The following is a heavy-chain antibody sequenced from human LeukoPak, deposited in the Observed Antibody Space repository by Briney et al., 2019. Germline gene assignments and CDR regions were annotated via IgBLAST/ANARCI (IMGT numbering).Heavy chain of an antibody. CDR2: ISSSSSHI. CDR3: ARDRGYSFSFDY. V-gene: IGHV3-21*01. CDR1: GFTFSDYS. D-gene: IGHD5-18*01. Sequence: GGSLRLSCAASGFTFSDYSMNWVRQAPGKGLEWDSSISSSSSHIYYADSVKGRFTISRDNAKNSLYLQMHSLRAEDTAVYFCARDRGYSFSFDYWGQGTLVTVSS. J-gene: IGHJ4*02.